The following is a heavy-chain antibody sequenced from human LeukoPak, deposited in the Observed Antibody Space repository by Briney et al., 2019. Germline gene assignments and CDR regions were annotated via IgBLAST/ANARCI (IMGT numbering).Heavy chain of an antibody. CDR2: INPNSGGT. D-gene: IGHD3-9*01. CDR1: GYTFTGYY. J-gene: IGHJ5*02. Sequence: ASVNVSCKASGYTFTGYYMHGVRQAPGQGLEGMGWINPNSGGTNYAQKFQGRVTMTRDTSISTAYMELSRLRSDDTAVYYCAREALIPRYFDWYENWFDPWGQGTLVTVSS. CDR3: AREALIPRYFDWYENWFDP. V-gene: IGHV1-2*02.